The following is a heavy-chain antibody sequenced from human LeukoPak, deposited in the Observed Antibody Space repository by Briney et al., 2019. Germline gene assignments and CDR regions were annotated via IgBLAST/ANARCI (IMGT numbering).Heavy chain of an antibody. V-gene: IGHV4-34*01. Sequence: SETLSLTCAVFGGSFTTYYWSWIRQPPGKGLEWIGEINHSGSTNYNPSLKSRVTISLDTSKNQFSLNLSSVTAADTAVYYCARGRYSSGWDNYYFDYWGQGTLVTVSS. CDR2: INHSGST. J-gene: IGHJ4*02. D-gene: IGHD6-19*01. CDR1: GGSFTTYY. CDR3: ARGRYSSGWDNYYFDY.